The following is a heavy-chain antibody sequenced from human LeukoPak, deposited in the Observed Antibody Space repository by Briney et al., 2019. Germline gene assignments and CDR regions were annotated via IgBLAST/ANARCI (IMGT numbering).Heavy chain of an antibody. V-gene: IGHV3-33*01. J-gene: IGHJ4*02. D-gene: IGHD5-12*01. Sequence: PGGSLRLSCAASGFTFISYGMHWVRQAPGEGLEWVAVIWYDGSNKYYADSVEGRFTISRDNSKNTLYLQMNSLRAEDTAVYYCARDLRPWLDYWGQGTLVTVSS. CDR2: IWYDGSNK. CDR3: ARDLRPWLDY. CDR1: GFTFISYG.